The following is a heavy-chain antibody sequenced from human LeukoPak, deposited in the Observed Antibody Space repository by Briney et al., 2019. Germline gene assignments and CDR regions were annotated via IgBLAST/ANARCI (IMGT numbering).Heavy chain of an antibody. J-gene: IGHJ4*02. Sequence: GGSLRLSCAASGFTFSNAWMNWVRQAPGKGLEWVGRIKSRSDGGTTDYVAPVKGRFTISRDDSKHTLYLQVNSLKTEDTAVYYCTTGNWGSFSYWGQGTLVTVFS. V-gene: IGHV3-15*01. CDR3: TTGNWGSFSY. D-gene: IGHD7-27*01. CDR2: IKSRSDGGTT. CDR1: GFTFSNAW.